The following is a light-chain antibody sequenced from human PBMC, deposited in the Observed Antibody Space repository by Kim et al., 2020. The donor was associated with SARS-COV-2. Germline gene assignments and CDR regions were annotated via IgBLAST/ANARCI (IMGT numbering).Light chain of an antibody. CDR2: TNN. CDR3: AAWEDSPDGYVV. V-gene: IGLV1-44*01. CDR1: TSNIETNT. J-gene: IGLJ2*01. Sequence: QRVSISWSGSTSNIETNTVNWYQQLPGAAPKLLIHTNNQRPSGVPDRFSGSRFGTSASLTISGLQSEDEADYFCAAWEDSPDGYVVFGGGTQLTVL.